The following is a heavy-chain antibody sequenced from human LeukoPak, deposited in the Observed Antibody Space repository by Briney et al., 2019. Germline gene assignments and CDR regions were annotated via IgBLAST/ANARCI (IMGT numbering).Heavy chain of an antibody. J-gene: IGHJ4*02. CDR1: GFTFSSYA. CDR2: LSGSGGST. V-gene: IGHV3-23*01. CDR3: AKVDEGSSWDY. D-gene: IGHD6-6*01. Sequence: GGSLRLSCAASGFTFSSYAMSWVRQAPGKGLEWVSTLSGSGGSTYYADSVKGRFTISRDNSKNTLYLQMNSLRAEDTAVYYCAKVDEGSSWDYWGQGTLVTVSS.